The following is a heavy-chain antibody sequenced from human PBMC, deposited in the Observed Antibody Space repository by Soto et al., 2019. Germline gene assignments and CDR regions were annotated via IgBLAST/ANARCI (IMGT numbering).Heavy chain of an antibody. Sequence: PSATLSLTCSFSGGSINSGDFYWSWIRQPPGKGLEWIGNIYYSGSAYYSPSLQSRVTISMDTSTNQSSLRLISVTAADTAVYYCARALVFWTGVKWFDPWGQGSLVTVSS. D-gene: IGHD3-3*01. CDR3: ARALVFWTGVKWFDP. CDR1: GGSINSGDFY. J-gene: IGHJ5*02. CDR2: IYYSGSA. V-gene: IGHV4-30-4*01.